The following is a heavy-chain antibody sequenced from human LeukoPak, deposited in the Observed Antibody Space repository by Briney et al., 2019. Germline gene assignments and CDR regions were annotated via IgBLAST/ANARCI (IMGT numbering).Heavy chain of an antibody. J-gene: IGHJ4*02. Sequence: PGASLRLSCAASGFPFSSYAMSWVRQAPGRGLEWVSAISGSGGSTYYADSVKGRFTISRDNSKNTLYLQMNSLRAEDTAVYYCAKDLAITMIVVGLFDYWGQGTLVTVSS. D-gene: IGHD3-22*01. V-gene: IGHV3-23*01. CDR2: ISGSGGST. CDR1: GFPFSSYA. CDR3: AKDLAITMIVVGLFDY.